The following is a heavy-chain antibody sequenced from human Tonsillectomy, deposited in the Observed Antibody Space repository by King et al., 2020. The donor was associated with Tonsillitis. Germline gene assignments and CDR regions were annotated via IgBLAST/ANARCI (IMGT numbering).Heavy chain of an antibody. CDR3: TRDHLPASYYYMDV. CDR2: IYIGTFT. Sequence: VQLVESGGGLVQPGGSLRLSCAAFGFTVSGNYMGWVRQPPGKGLEGVLCIYIGTFTHYPNSVKGSLTISADSSKNTLYLQMTSLRAEDTAVYYCTRDHLPASYYYMDVWGKGTTVTVSS. V-gene: IGHV3-66*01. CDR1: GFTVSGNY. J-gene: IGHJ6*03.